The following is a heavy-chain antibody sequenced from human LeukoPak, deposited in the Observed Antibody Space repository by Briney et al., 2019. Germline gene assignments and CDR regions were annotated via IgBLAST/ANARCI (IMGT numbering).Heavy chain of an antibody. CDR3: ARANCGGDCLFDY. J-gene: IGHJ4*02. CDR1: GGTFSSYA. Sequence: SVKVSCKASGGTFSSYAISWVRQAPGQGLEWMGGIIPIFGTANYAQKFQGRVTITADKSTSTAYMELSSLRSEDTAVYYCARANCGGDCLFDYWGQGTLVTVSS. V-gene: IGHV1-69*06. D-gene: IGHD2-21*02. CDR2: IIPIFGTA.